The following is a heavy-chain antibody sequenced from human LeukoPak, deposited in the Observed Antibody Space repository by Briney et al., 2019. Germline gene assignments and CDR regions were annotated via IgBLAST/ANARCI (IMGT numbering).Heavy chain of an antibody. V-gene: IGHV3-15*01. Sequence: SGGSLRLSCAASGFTFSNAWMSWVRQAPGKGLEWVGRIKSKTDGGTTDYAAPVKGRFTISRDDSKNTLYLQMNSLKTEDTAVYYCTTTPSPIVVVKYYYYGMDVWGQGTTVTVSS. CDR3: TTTPSPIVVVKYYYYGMDV. D-gene: IGHD2-21*01. CDR2: IKSKTDGGTT. J-gene: IGHJ6*02. CDR1: GFTFSNAW.